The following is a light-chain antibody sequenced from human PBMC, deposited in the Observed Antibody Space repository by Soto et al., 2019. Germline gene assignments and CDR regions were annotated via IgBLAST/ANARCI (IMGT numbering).Light chain of an antibody. CDR2: VAS. CDR3: QTYGSSPIT. J-gene: IGKJ5*01. V-gene: IGKV3-20*01. Sequence: EIVLTQSPGTLSLSPGERATLSCRASQSVSSNYLAWYQQKPGQAPRVLIYVASSRATGIPDRFSGSGSGTDVSLTISRLEPEDFAVYYCQTYGSSPITFGQGTRLEIK. CDR1: QSVSSNY.